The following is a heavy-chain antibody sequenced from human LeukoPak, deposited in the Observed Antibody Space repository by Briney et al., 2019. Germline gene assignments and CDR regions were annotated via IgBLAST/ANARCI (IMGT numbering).Heavy chain of an antibody. CDR1: GFTFSSYG. V-gene: IGHV3-30*19. Sequence: GGSLRLSCAASGFTFSSYGMHWVRQAPGKGLEWVAVISYDGSNKYYADSVKGRFTISRDNSKNTLYLQMNSLRAEDTAVYYCARDLYSSGWSLGYLYYYYYGMDVWGQGTTVTVSS. D-gene: IGHD6-19*01. CDR2: ISYDGSNK. J-gene: IGHJ6*02. CDR3: ARDLYSSGWSLGYLYYYYYGMDV.